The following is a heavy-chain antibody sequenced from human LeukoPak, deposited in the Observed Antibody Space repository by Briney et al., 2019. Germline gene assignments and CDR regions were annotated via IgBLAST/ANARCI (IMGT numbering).Heavy chain of an antibody. D-gene: IGHD6-13*01. J-gene: IGHJ4*02. CDR2: IYPGDSDT. V-gene: IGHV5-51*01. CDR1: GYSFTRNW. CDR3: ARLGAAAGIDY. Sequence: GESLKISCKGSGYSFTRNWIGWVRQMPGKGLEWMAIIYPGDSDTRYSPSFQGQVTISADKSISTAYLRWSSLKASDTAMYYCARLGAAAGIDYWGQGTLVTVSS.